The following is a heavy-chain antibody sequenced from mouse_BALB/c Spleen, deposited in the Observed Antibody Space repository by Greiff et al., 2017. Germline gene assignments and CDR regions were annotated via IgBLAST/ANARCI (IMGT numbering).Heavy chain of an antibody. V-gene: IGHV5-9-3*01. Sequence: VQLKESGGGLVKPGGSLKLSCAASGFTFSSYAMSWVRQTPEKRLEWVATISSGGSYTYYPDSVKGRFTISRDNAKNTLYLQMSSLRSEDTAMYYCARHWDSFDYLGQGTTLTVSS. D-gene: IGHD4-1*01. J-gene: IGHJ2*01. CDR3: ARHWDSFDY. CDR2: ISSGGSYT. CDR1: GFTFSSYA.